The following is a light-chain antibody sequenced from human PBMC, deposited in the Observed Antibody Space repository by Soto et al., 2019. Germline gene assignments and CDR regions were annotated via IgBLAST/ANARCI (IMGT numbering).Light chain of an antibody. CDR3: SSYTSSSSLYV. CDR1: SSDVGGYNY. Sequence: QSALTQPASVSGSPGQSITISCTGTSSDVGGYNYVSWYQQHPGTAPKLMIYEVSNRPSGLSNRFSGSKSGNTASLTIPGLQAEDEADYYCSSYTSSSSLYVFGTGTKLTVL. J-gene: IGLJ1*01. V-gene: IGLV2-14*01. CDR2: EVS.